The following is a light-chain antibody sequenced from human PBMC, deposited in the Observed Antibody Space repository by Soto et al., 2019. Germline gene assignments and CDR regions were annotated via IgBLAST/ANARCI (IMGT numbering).Light chain of an antibody. CDR3: QQYNSWPLT. Sequence: EIVMTQSPATLSLSHGERATLSCRASQSVSSDLAWYQQKPGQAPRLLIYDASTRATGIPVRFSGSGSGAEFTLTISSLQSEDFAVYYCQQYNSWPLTFGGGTMVDIK. CDR2: DAS. J-gene: IGKJ4*01. CDR1: QSVSSD. V-gene: IGKV3-15*01.